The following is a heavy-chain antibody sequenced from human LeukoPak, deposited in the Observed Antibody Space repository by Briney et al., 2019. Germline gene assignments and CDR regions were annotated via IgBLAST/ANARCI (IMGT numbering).Heavy chain of an antibody. D-gene: IGHD3-10*01. CDR2: ISWNTGSI. CDR1: GFTFNDYA. Sequence: GRSLRLSCAASGFTFNDYAMHWVRQAPGKGLEGVSTISWNTGSIVYADSVTGRFTISRDNAKDSLYLQRNSLRAEDMALYYCAKDFYPYYYASGGSLVFDYWGQGTLVTVSS. V-gene: IGHV3-9*03. J-gene: IGHJ4*02. CDR3: AKDFYPYYYASGGSLVFDY.